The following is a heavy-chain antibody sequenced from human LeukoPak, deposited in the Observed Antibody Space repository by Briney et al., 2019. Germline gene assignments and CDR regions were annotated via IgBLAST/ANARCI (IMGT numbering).Heavy chain of an antibody. V-gene: IGHV3-48*03. CDR2: ISSSGSTI. D-gene: IGHD1/OR15-1a*01. Sequence: GGSLRLSCAASGFTFSSYEMNWVRQAPGRGLEWVSYISSSGSTIYYADSVKGRFTISRDNAKNSLYLQMNSLRAGDTAVYYCARGGRRTSNWFDPWGQGTLVTVSS. CDR1: GFTFSSYE. J-gene: IGHJ5*02. CDR3: ARGGRRTSNWFDP.